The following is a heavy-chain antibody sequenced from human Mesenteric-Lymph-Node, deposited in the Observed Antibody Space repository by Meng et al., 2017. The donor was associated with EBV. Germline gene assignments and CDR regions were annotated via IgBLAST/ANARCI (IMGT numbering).Heavy chain of an antibody. Sequence: QVQLVQSGSELKKPGASVKVSCKASGYIFTDYAMNWVRQAPGQGLEWMGWINTNTGNPTYAQGFRGRCVFSVDTSVSTAYLQISSLESDDTAVYYCARFDWLAHFWGQGTLVTVSS. D-gene: IGHD3-9*01. CDR2: INTNTGNP. J-gene: IGHJ4*02. CDR1: GYIFTDYA. CDR3: ARFDWLAHF. V-gene: IGHV7-4-1*02.